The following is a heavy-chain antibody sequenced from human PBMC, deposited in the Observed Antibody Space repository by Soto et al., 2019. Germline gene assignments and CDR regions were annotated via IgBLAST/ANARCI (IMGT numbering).Heavy chain of an antibody. J-gene: IGHJ4*02. CDR3: ARVDYGEPSLGY. Sequence: QVQLVQSGAEVKKPGASVKVSCKASGYTFTSYDINWVRQATGQGLEWMGWMNPNSGNTGYAQKFQGRVAMTMNTSISTAYMELSSLRSEDTAVYYCARVDYGEPSLGYWGQGTLVTVSS. CDR2: MNPNSGNT. V-gene: IGHV1-8*01. D-gene: IGHD4-17*01. CDR1: GYTFTSYD.